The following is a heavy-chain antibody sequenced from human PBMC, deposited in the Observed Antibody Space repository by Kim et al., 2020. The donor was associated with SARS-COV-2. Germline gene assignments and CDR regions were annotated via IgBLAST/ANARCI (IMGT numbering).Heavy chain of an antibody. V-gene: IGHV1-46*01. J-gene: IGHJ3*02. CDR1: GYTFTSYY. Sequence: ASVKVSCKASGYTFTSYYMHWVRQAPGQGLEWMGIINPSGGSTSYAQKFQGRVTMTRDTSTSTVYMELSSLRSEDTAVYYCAICGGGDCYSDAFDIWGQGTMVTVSS. CDR3: AICGGGDCYSDAFDI. CDR2: INPSGGST. D-gene: IGHD2-21*02.